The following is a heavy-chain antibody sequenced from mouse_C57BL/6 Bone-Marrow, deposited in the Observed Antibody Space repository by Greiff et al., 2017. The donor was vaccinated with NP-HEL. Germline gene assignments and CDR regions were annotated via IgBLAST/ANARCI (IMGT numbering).Heavy chain of an antibody. D-gene: IGHD3-2*01. CDR1: GFTFSSYA. CDR2: ISDGGSYT. J-gene: IGHJ2*01. Sequence: EVQLVESGGGLVKPGGSLKLSCAASGFTFSSYAMSWVRQTPEKRLEWVATISDGGSYTYYPDNVKGRFTISRDNAKNNLYLQMSHLKAEDTAMYYCARGDSSGYEDWGQGTTLTVSS. V-gene: IGHV5-4*01. CDR3: ARGDSSGYED.